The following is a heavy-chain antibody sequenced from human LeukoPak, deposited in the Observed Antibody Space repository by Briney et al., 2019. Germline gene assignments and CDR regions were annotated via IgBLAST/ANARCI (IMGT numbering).Heavy chain of an antibody. CDR3: ASRKLGNDY. Sequence: GASVKVSCKASGGTFSSYAISWVRQAPGQGLEWMGGIIPIFGTTNYAQKFQDRVTITADKSTSTAYMELSSLRSEDTAVYYCASRKLGNDYWGQGTLVTVSS. CDR1: GGTFSSYA. V-gene: IGHV1-69*06. D-gene: IGHD7-27*01. CDR2: IIPIFGTT. J-gene: IGHJ4*02.